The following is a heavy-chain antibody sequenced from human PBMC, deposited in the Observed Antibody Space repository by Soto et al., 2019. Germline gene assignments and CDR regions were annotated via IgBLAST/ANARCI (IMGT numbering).Heavy chain of an antibody. J-gene: IGHJ6*02. D-gene: IGHD3-3*01. Sequence: QVQLVQSGAEVKKPGASVKVSCKASGYTFTSYAMHWVRQAPGQRLEWMGWINAGNGNTKYSQKFQGRVTITRDTSASTAYMELSSLTSEETAVYYCARDSSDFWSGYSLYGMDVWGQGTTVTVSS. CDR2: INAGNGNT. CDR3: ARDSSDFWSGYSLYGMDV. V-gene: IGHV1-3*01. CDR1: GYTFTSYA.